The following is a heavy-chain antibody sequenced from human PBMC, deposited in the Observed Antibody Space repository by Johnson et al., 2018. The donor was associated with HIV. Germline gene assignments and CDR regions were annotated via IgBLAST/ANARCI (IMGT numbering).Heavy chain of an antibody. CDR2: IRYDGSNK. D-gene: IGHD3-22*01. J-gene: IGHJ3*02. CDR1: GFTFSSYG. CDR3: ARVITMIVVVIGDI. V-gene: IGHV3-30*02. Sequence: QVQLVESGGGVVQPGGSLRLSCAASGFTFSSYGMHWVRQAPGKGLEWVAFIRYDGSNKYYADSVKGRFTVSRDNSKNTLYLQMNSLRADDTAIYYCARVITMIVVVIGDIWGQGTMVTVSS.